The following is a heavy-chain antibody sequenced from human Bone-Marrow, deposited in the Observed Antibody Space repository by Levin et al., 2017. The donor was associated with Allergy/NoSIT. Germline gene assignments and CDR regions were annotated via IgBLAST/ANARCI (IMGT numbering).Heavy chain of an antibody. D-gene: IGHD2-15*01. Sequence: SQTLSLTCAVYGGSFSGSYWSWIRQPPGKGLEWIGEINHSGSTNYNPSLKSRVTISVDTSKNQFSLKLSSVTAADTAVYYCARRQGVAATPARWYFDLWGRGTLVTVSS. J-gene: IGHJ2*01. V-gene: IGHV4-34*01. CDR1: GGSFSGSY. CDR2: INHSGST. CDR3: ARRQGVAATPARWYFDL.